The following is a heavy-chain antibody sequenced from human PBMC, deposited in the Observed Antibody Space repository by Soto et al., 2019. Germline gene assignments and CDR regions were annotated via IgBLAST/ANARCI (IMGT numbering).Heavy chain of an antibody. CDR3: ARGLGAYYYYYAMDV. CDR2: ISFEGTKK. J-gene: IGHJ6*02. V-gene: IGHV3-30-3*01. D-gene: IGHD3-16*01. CDR1: GFTFTIYA. Sequence: GGSLRLSCAASGFTFTIYALHWVRHVAGKGLEWVAVISFEGTKKYYSDSVKGRFTISRDNLKNTLYLQMTTLRVEDTAVYSCARGLGAYYYYYAMDVWGQGTTVTVSS.